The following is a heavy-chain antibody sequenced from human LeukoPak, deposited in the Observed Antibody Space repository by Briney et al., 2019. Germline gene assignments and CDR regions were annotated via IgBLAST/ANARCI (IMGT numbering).Heavy chain of an antibody. J-gene: IGHJ6*02. D-gene: IGHD3-22*01. CDR3: ARSTYYYDSSGYYGRGFYYYGMDV. CDR1: GYTFTNYY. Sequence: ASVKVSCKASGYTFTNYYIHWVRQAPGQGLEWMGIINPSENTTSYAQNFQGRVTMPRDTSTGTVYMELSSLRSEDTAVYYCARSTYYYDSSGYYGRGFYYYGMDVWGQGTTVTVSS. V-gene: IGHV1-46*01. CDR2: INPSENTT.